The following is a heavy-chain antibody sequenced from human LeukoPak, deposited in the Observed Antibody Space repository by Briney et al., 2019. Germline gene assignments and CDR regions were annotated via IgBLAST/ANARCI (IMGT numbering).Heavy chain of an antibody. J-gene: IGHJ5*02. CDR1: GGSIRSGGYY. CDR3: ARDPRYCSSTSCLSWFDP. D-gene: IGHD2-2*01. CDR2: IYYSGST. Sequence: SETLSLTCTVSGGSIRSGGYYWSWIRQHPGKGLEWNGYIYYSGSTYYNPSLKSRVTISVDTSKNQFSLKLSSVTAADTAVYYCARDPRYCSSTSCLSWFDPWGQGTLVTVSS. V-gene: IGHV4-31*03.